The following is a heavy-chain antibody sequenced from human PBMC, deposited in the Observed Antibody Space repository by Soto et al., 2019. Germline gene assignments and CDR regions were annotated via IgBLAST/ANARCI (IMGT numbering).Heavy chain of an antibody. Sequence: GGSLRLSCAASGFTFSSYAMSWVRQAAGKGLEWVSAISGSGGSTYYADSVKGRFTISRDNSKNTLYLQMNSLRAEDTAVYYCAKGSYSNMYNWFDPWGQGTLVTVS. CDR2: ISGSGGST. CDR3: AKGSYSNMYNWFDP. CDR1: GFTFSSYA. J-gene: IGHJ5*02. D-gene: IGHD4-4*01. V-gene: IGHV3-23*01.